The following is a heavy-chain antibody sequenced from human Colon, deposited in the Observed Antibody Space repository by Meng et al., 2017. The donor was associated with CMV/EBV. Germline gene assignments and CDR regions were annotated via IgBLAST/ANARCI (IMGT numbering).Heavy chain of an antibody. Sequence: GSLRLSCTVSGGSISSSSYYWGWIRQPPGKGLEWIGSIYYSGSTYYNPSLKSRVTISVDTSKNKFSLKLSSVTAADTAVYYCARATTERSYIVVVPAVDAFDIWGQGTMVTVSS. CDR2: IYYSGST. V-gene: IGHV4-39*07. D-gene: IGHD2-2*01. CDR1: GGSISSSSYY. CDR3: ARATTERSYIVVVPAVDAFDI. J-gene: IGHJ3*02.